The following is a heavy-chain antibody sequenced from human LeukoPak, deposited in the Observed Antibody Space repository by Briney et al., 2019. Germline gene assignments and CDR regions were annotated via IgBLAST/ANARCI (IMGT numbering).Heavy chain of an antibody. CDR2: ISSSGSTI. J-gene: IGHJ4*02. Sequence: GGSLRLSCAASGFTFSDYYMSWIRRAPGKGLEWISYISSSGSTIYYADSVKGRSTISRDNSKNTLYLQMDSLRAEDTAVYYCARDPCATTCYVFDYWGQGTLVTVSS. CDR3: ARDPCATTCYVFDY. D-gene: IGHD2-2*01. V-gene: IGHV3-11*04. CDR1: GFTFSDYY.